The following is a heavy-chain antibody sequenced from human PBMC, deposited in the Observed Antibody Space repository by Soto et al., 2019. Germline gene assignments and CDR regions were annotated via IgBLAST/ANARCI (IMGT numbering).Heavy chain of an antibody. V-gene: IGHV1-8*01. Sequence: GSVKVYFKACGYPFTSYDINLVRQATGQGLEWMGWMNPNSGNTGYAQKFQGRVTMTRNTSISTAYMELRSLRSEDTAVYYCAREIETYDSSGLNWFDPWGQGTMVTVSS. J-gene: IGHJ5*02. CDR3: AREIETYDSSGLNWFDP. D-gene: IGHD3-22*01. CDR1: GYPFTSYD. CDR2: MNPNSGNT.